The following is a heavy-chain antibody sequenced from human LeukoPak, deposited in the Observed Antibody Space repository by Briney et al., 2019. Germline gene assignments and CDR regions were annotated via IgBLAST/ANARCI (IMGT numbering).Heavy chain of an antibody. Sequence: GGSLRLSCAASGFTVSSNYMSWVRQAPGKGLEWVSVIYSGGSTYYADSVKGRFTISRDNSKNTLYLQMNSLGAEDTAVYYCARQWLKNYFDYWGQGTLVTVSS. CDR2: IYSGGST. V-gene: IGHV3-53*01. J-gene: IGHJ4*02. D-gene: IGHD6-19*01. CDR3: ARQWLKNYFDY. CDR1: GFTVSSNY.